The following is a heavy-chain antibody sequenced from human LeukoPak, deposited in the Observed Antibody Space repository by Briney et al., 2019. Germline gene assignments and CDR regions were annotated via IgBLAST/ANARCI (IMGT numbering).Heavy chain of an antibody. D-gene: IGHD4-11*01. CDR3: ARTTVTTWYFDY. J-gene: IGHJ4*02. CDR1: GGSFSSYY. Sequence: SETLSLTCTVSGGSFSSYYWTWIRQPPGKGLEWIGYIDHGGSTNYNPSLKSRVTISVDTSKNQFSLKLSSVTAADTAVYYCARTTVTTWYFDYWGQGTLVTVSS. V-gene: IGHV4-59*01. CDR2: IDHGGST.